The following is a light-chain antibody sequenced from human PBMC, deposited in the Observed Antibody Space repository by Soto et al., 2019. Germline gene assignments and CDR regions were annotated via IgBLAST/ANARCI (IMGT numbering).Light chain of an antibody. V-gene: IGKV1-12*01. CDR1: QVISSW. CDR3: QQDNNWPPWT. Sequence: DIQMTQSPSSVSASVGDRVTITCRASQVISSWLVWYQQKPGKAPKLLIYAASSLQSGVPSRLSGSGSGTEFTLTISSLQSEDFAVYYCQQDNNWPPWTFDQGTKVEIK. CDR2: AAS. J-gene: IGKJ1*01.